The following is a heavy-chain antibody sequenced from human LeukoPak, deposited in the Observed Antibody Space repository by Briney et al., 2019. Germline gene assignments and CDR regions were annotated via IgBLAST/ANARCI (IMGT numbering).Heavy chain of an antibody. V-gene: IGHV1-18*01. CDR1: GYTFSTYG. Sequence: ASVKVSCKASGYTFSTYGISWVRQAPGQGLEWMGWISAYNGETNYAQKFQGRVTMTTDTSTSTAYMELRSLRSDDTAIYYCARDLIAVRPGWFDPWGQGTLVTVSS. J-gene: IGHJ5*02. D-gene: IGHD6-6*01. CDR3: ARDLIAVRPGWFDP. CDR2: ISAYNGET.